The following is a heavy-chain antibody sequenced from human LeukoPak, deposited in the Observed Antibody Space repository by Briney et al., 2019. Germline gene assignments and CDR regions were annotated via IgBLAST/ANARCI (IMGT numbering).Heavy chain of an antibody. CDR3: GRDWKLDY. D-gene: IGHD1-1*01. J-gene: IGHJ4*02. CDR2: IGDNGGDT. V-gene: IGHV3-23*01. CDR1: GFTFNNFA. Sequence: GGSLRLFCAASGFTFNNFAMSWVRQAPGKRLEWVSAIGDNGGDTKYAASVKGRFTIYRDNSRNTLYLQMNSLRVEDTAIYFCGRDWKLDYWGQGTLVTVSS.